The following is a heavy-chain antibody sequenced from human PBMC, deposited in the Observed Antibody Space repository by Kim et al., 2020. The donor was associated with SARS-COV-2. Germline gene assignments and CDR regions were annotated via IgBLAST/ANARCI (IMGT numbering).Heavy chain of an antibody. Sequence: GGSLRLSCAASGFTFSSYAMHWVRQAPGKGLEWVAVISYDGSNKYYADSVKGRFTISRDNSKNTLYLQMNSLRAEDTAVYYCARTTYYDFWSGYNDDAF. D-gene: IGHD3-3*01. J-gene: IGHJ3*01. CDR2: ISYDGSNK. CDR3: ARTTYYDFWSGYNDDAF. CDR1: GFTFSSYA. V-gene: IGHV3-30-3*01.